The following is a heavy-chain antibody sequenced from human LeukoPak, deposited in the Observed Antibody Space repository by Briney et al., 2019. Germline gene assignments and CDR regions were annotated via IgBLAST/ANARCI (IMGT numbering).Heavy chain of an antibody. CDR1: GYTFTDYY. V-gene: IGHV1-2*06. Sequence: ASVKVSCKASGYTFTDYYIHWVRQSPGQGLEWMGRINPNSGGTNYAQKFQGRVTMTRDTSISTAYMELRRLRSDDTAVYYCARDFERPDYWGQGTLVTVSS. CDR2: INPNSGGT. CDR3: ARDFERPDY. J-gene: IGHJ4*02.